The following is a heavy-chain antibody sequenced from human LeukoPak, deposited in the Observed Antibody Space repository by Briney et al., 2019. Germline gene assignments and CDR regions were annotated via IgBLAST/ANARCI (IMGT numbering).Heavy chain of an antibody. CDR1: GFTLSRYW. J-gene: IGHJ3*02. CDR2: INEDGSEK. CDR3: ARDFRTRFDAYDI. D-gene: IGHD3-10*01. V-gene: IGHV3-7*03. Sequence: PGRSLRLSCVASGFTLSRYWMTWVRQAPGKGLEWVANINEDGSEKYYVDSVKGRFTISRDNAKNSLFLQVNSLRAEDTAVYYCARDFRTRFDAYDIWGQGPMVIVSS.